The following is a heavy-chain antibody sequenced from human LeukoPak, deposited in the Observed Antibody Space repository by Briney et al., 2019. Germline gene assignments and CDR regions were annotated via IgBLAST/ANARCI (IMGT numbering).Heavy chain of an antibody. J-gene: IGHJ3*02. CDR2: IYTSGST. V-gene: IGHV4-4*07. CDR1: GGSISSYY. Sequence: SETLSLTCTVSGGSISSYYWIWIRQPAGKGLEWIGRIYTSGSTNYSPSLKSRITMSVDTSKNQFSLKLSSVTAVDTAVYYCARQWDDAFDIWGQGTMVTVSS. CDR3: ARQWDDAFDI. D-gene: IGHD1-26*01.